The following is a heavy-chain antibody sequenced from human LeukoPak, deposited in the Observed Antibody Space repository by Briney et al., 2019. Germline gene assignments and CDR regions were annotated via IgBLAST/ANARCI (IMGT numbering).Heavy chain of an antibody. CDR1: GGSISSYY. V-gene: IGHV4-4*07. CDR3: ARDSVQQWLVPRAGWFDP. D-gene: IGHD6-19*01. J-gene: IGHJ5*02. Sequence: SETLSLTRAVSGGSISSYYWSWIRQPAGKGLEWIGRIYTSGSTNYNPSLKSRVTMSVDTSKNQFSLKLSSVTAADTAVYYCARDSVQQWLVPRAGWFDPWGQGTLVTVSS. CDR2: IYTSGST.